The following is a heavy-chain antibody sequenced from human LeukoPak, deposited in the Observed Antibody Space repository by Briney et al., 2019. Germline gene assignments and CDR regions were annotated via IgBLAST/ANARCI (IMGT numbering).Heavy chain of an antibody. D-gene: IGHD3-22*01. V-gene: IGHV3-21*01. Sequence: GGSLRLSCAASGFTFSSYTMNWVRQAPGKGLEWVSSISTSSSYIYYADSVKDRFTISRDNAKNSLYLQMNSLRAEDTAVYYCARGDLYYYDSSGGDYWGQGTLVTVSS. J-gene: IGHJ4*02. CDR2: ISTSSSYI. CDR1: GFTFSSYT. CDR3: ARGDLYYYDSSGGDY.